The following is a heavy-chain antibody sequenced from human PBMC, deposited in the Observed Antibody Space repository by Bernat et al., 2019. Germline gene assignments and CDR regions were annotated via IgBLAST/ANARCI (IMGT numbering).Heavy chain of an antibody. D-gene: IGHD3-10*01. CDR3: ARDHYEDSGRYRRGHFDY. J-gene: IGHJ4*02. V-gene: IGHV1-2*04. Sequence: QVQLVQSGAEVKKPGASVKVSCKASGYTFTGYYMHWVRQAPGQGLEWMGWINPNSGGTNYAQKFQGWVTMTRDTSISTAYMELSRLRSDDTAVYYCARDHYEDSGRYRRGHFDYWGQGTLVTVSS. CDR2: INPNSGGT. CDR1: GYTFTGYY.